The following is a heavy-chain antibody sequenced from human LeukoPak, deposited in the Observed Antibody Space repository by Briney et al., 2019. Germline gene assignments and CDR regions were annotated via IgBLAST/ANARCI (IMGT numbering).Heavy chain of an antibody. Sequence: GGSLRLSCAASGFTFSSNTITWVRQVSGKGLEWVSSIRGGGSDTHYAGTVRGRFTISRDNSKNTLYLQMNSLRAEDTAVYYCARDRGVAVAGTGDYWGQGTLVTVSS. CDR3: ARDRGVAVAGTGDY. V-gene: IGHV3-23*01. D-gene: IGHD6-19*01. CDR1: GFTFSSNT. J-gene: IGHJ4*02. CDR2: IRGGGSDT.